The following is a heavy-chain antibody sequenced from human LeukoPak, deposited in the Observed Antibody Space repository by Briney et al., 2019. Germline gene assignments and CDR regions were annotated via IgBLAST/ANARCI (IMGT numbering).Heavy chain of an antibody. D-gene: IGHD6-19*01. J-gene: IGHJ4*02. CDR1: GFTFSLEA. Sequence: GGPLRLSCAASGFTFSLEAMSWVRQAPGKGLEWVSSMSGTGDNTHYADSVKGRFTISRDTSKNTLYLQMNSLRVEDTALYFCAKDLAVAGTGGGFDYWGQGTLVTVSS. CDR3: AKDLAVAGTGGGFDY. V-gene: IGHV3-23*01. CDR2: MSGTGDNT.